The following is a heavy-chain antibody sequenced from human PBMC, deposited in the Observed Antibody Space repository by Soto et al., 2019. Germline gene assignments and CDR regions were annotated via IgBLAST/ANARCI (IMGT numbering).Heavy chain of an antibody. CDR1: GGSIRSSNW. V-gene: IGHV4-4*03. CDR2: IYHSGST. Sequence: PATLSLTGAVTGGSIRSSNWWSWVRQPPGKGLEWIGEIYHSGSTNYNPSLKSRVTISVDKSKNQFSLKLSSVTAADTAVYYCARAEEGYYYYGMDVWGQGTTVT. J-gene: IGHJ6*02. CDR3: ARAEEGYYYYGMDV.